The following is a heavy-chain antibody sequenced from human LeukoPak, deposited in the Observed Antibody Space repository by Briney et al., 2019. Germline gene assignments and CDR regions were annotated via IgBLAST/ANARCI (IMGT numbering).Heavy chain of an antibody. V-gene: IGHV4-34*01. J-gene: IGHJ5*02. CDR3: ARGYWFDP. CDR2: INHSGST. CDR1: GGSFSGYY. Sequence: SETLSLTCAVYGGSFSGYYWSWIRQPPGKGLEWIGEINHSGSTNYNPSLKSRVTISVDTSKNQFSLKLGSVTAADTAVYYCARGYWFDPWGQGTLVTVSS.